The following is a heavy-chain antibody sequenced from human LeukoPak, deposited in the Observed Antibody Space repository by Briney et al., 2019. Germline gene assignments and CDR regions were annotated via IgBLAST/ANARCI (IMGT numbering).Heavy chain of an antibody. J-gene: IGHJ5*02. CDR3: ARGNDYSDINWFDP. Sequence: GASVKVSCKASGYTFTSYDFNWVRQATGQRPEWMGWMSPNSGDTGYAQKFQDRVTMTRNTSISTVYMELSSLRSEDTAVYYCARGNDYSDINWFDPWGQGTLVTVSS. CDR2: MSPNSGDT. CDR1: GYTFTSYD. V-gene: IGHV1-8*01. D-gene: IGHD4-17*01.